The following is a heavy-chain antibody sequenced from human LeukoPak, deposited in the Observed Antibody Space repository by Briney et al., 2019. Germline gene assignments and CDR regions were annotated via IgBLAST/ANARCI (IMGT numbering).Heavy chain of an antibody. J-gene: IGHJ4*02. CDR3: ARVPKGSTSCCLDY. D-gene: IGHD2-2*01. Sequence: ASVKVSCKASGYTFTSYDINWVLQATGQGLEWMGWMNPNSGNTGYAQKFQGRVTINRNTSISTAYMELSSLRSEDTAVYYCARVPKGSTSCCLDYWGQGTLVTVSS. V-gene: IGHV1-8*03. CDR1: GYTFTSYD. CDR2: MNPNSGNT.